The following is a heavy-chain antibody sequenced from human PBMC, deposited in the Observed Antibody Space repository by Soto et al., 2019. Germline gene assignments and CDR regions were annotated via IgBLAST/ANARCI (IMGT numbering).Heavy chain of an antibody. J-gene: IGHJ4*02. CDR3: ARDYHYYDHALLDY. CDR1: GGSISSGDYY. V-gene: IGHV4-30-4*01. D-gene: IGHD3-22*01. CDR2: IYYSGST. Sequence: QVQLQESGPGLVKPSQTLSLTCTVSGGSISSGDYYWSWIRQPPVKGLEWIGNIYYSGSTYYNPSLKSRVTISVDTSKDQVSLKLSSVTAADTAVYYCARDYHYYDHALLDYWGQGTLITVSS.